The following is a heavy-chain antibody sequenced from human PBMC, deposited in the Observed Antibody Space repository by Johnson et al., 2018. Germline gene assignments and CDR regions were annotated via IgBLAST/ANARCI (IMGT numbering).Heavy chain of an antibody. V-gene: IGHV3-21*01. CDR2: ISSSSSYI. CDR1: RFTFSSYS. Sequence: VQLVQAGGGVVQPGRSLRLSCAASRFTFSSYSMNWVRQAPGKGLAWVSSISSSSSYIYYADSVKGRFTISRDNAKNSLHLQMNSRRAEDTAVYYCARSQSAYYGDYVGAEYFQHWGQGTLVTVSS. CDR3: ARSQSAYYGDYVGAEYFQH. D-gene: IGHD4-17*01. J-gene: IGHJ1*01.